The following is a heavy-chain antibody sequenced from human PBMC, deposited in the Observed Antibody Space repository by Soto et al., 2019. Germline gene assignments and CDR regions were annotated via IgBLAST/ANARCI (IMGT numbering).Heavy chain of an antibody. Sequence: QVQLVQSGAEKKKPGASVKVSCKASGYTFTYNGMHWVRQAPGQSLEWLGWINAGYGNTKYSEKFQDRITITSETSASTAYMELTSRRTQATAIYCCARELYVAAGSIDYWRQGTLV. CDR3: ARELYVAAGSIDY. V-gene: IGHV1-3*05. D-gene: IGHD3-10*01. CDR2: INAGYGNT. CDR1: GYTFTYNG. J-gene: IGHJ4*02.